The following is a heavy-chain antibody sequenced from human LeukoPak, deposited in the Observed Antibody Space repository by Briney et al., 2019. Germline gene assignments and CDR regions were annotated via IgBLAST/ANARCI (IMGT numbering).Heavy chain of an antibody. CDR3: ARDSLHSYSFL. D-gene: IGHD5-18*01. CDR1: GYSFSSYS. Sequence: ASVKVSCKASGYSFSSYSITWLRQAPGQGLEWMGWISVYSGDTNYAQKFQGRVTMTTDTSTSTAYMELRSLRSDDTAVYYCARDSLHSYSFLWGQGTLVTVSS. V-gene: IGHV1-18*01. CDR2: ISVYSGDT. J-gene: IGHJ4*02.